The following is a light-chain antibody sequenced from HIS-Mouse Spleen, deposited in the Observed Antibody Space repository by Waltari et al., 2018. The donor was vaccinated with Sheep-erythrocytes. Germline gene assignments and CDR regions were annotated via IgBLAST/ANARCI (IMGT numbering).Light chain of an antibody. CDR1: SSDVGGYNY. V-gene: IGLV2-11*01. CDR3: CSYAGSYNHV. CDR2: DVS. Sequence: QSALTQPRSVSGSPGQSVTISCTGTSSDVGGYNYVSWYQQHPGKAPKLMSYDVSKRTSGVPDRCSGSKSGNTASLTISGLQAEDEADYYCCSYAGSYNHVFATGTKVTVL. J-gene: IGLJ1*01.